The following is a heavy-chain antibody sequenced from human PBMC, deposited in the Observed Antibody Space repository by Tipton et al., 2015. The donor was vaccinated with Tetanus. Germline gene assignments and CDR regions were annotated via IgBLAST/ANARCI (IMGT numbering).Heavy chain of an antibody. Sequence: TLSLTCTVSGGSISSYYWSWIRQPPGKGLEWIGYIYYSGSTNYNPSLKSRVTISVDTSKNQFSLKLSSVTAADTAVHYCARSEQQLVRGYYYYHYMDVWGQGTTVTVSS. CDR2: IYYSGST. J-gene: IGHJ6*03. D-gene: IGHD6-13*01. CDR1: GGSISSYY. V-gene: IGHV4-59*07. CDR3: ARSEQQLVRGYYYYHYMDV.